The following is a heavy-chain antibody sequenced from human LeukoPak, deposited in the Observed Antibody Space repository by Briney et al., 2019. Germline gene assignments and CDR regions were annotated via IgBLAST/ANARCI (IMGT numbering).Heavy chain of an antibody. Sequence: HPGGSLKLSCAASGFTFSSSVMHWVRQASGKGLEWVGRIRSKTNSYATAYAASVKGRFTISRDDSKKVAYLQMKSLKTEDTAVYYCVAYVPATDTDAFDIWGQGTMVTVSS. J-gene: IGHJ3*02. CDR3: VAYVPATDTDAFDI. CDR1: GFTFSSSV. V-gene: IGHV3-73*01. D-gene: IGHD2-2*01. CDR2: IRSKTNSYAT.